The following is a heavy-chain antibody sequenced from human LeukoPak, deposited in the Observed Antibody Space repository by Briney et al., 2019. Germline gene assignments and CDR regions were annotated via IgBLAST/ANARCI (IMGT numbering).Heavy chain of an antibody. CDR2: IWYDGTNE. CDR3: VRDRLPWLDNHYALDL. J-gene: IGHJ3*01. D-gene: IGHD6-19*01. Sequence: SLSLTCAASGFTFSSYGLHWVRQAPGKGLEWVAGIWYDGTNEYYADYMKGRFTISRDKSTNTLYLRMNSLRAEDTAVYYCVRDRLPWLDNHYALDLWGQGTMVTVSS. V-gene: IGHV3-33*01. CDR1: GFTFSSYG.